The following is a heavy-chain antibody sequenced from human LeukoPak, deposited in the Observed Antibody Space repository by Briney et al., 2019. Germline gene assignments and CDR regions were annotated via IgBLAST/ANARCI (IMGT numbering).Heavy chain of an antibody. CDR1: GFTFTSYN. Sequence: PGGSLRLSCAASGFTFTSYNMNWVRQAPGKGLEWVSSITSSSSYIYYADSVKGRFTISRDNAKNSLYPQMNSLRAEDTAVYYCVRDPYSGWHFDHWGQGTLVTVSS. CDR3: VRDPYSGWHFDH. V-gene: IGHV3-21*01. D-gene: IGHD6-19*01. J-gene: IGHJ4*02. CDR2: ITSSSSYI.